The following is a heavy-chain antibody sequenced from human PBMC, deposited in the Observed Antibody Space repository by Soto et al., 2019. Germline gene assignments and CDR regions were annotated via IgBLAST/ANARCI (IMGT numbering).Heavy chain of an antibody. V-gene: IGHV1-18*04. CDR3: ARDLNWNNVLGFDS. CDR1: GYIFNSVG. Sequence: QLVQSGDEVKKPGAFVKVSCRASGYIFNSVGISWLRQVPGQGLEWMGWVSTYSEHTKSIQKFQDRVTLTADTSTSTVHMELRSLRSADTAVYYCARDLNWNNVLGFDSWGQGTLVTVSS. CDR2: VSTYSEHT. J-gene: IGHJ4*02. D-gene: IGHD1-20*01.